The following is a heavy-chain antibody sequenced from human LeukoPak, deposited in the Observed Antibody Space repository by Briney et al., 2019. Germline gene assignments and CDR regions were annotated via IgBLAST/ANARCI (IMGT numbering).Heavy chain of an antibody. CDR2: IYPGDSDT. V-gene: IGHV5-51*01. CDR1: GYSFAGYW. Sequence: GESLKISCKGSGYSFAGYWIGWVRQMPGKGLEWMGIIYPGDSDTRYSPSFQGQVTISAGKSISTAYLQWSSLKASDTAMYYCARMSPMVRGVTNYFDYWGRGTLVTVSS. CDR3: ARMSPMVRGVTNYFDY. D-gene: IGHD3-10*01. J-gene: IGHJ4*02.